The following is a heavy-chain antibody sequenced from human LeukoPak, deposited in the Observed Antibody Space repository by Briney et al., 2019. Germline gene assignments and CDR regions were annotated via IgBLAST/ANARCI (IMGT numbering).Heavy chain of an antibody. V-gene: IGHV3-11*03. CDR3: ARSSIVAAGNAEYFQY. D-gene: IGHD6-13*01. CDR2: ISSSGSYT. CDR1: GFTFSDYY. Sequence: GGSLRLSCAASGFTFSDYYMSWIRQAPGKGLEWLSHISSSGSYTNYADSVKGRFTISRDNAKNSLYLQMNRLRVDDTAVYYCARSSIVAAGNAEYFQYWGQGTLVAVSS. J-gene: IGHJ1*01.